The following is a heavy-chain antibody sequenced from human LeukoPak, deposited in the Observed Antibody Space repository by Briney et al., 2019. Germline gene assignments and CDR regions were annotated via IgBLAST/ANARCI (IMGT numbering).Heavy chain of an antibody. CDR1: GGSISNGDHY. V-gene: IGHV4-34*01. Sequence: SETLSLTCTVSGGSISNGDHYWSWIRQPPGKGLEWIGEVNHSGSTNYNPSLKSRVTISVDTSKNQFSLKLSSVTAADTAVYYCARGTGYCSGGSCYYPRTYGMDVWGQGTTVTVSS. CDR3: ARGTGYCSGGSCYYPRTYGMDV. CDR2: VNHSGST. J-gene: IGHJ6*02. D-gene: IGHD2-15*01.